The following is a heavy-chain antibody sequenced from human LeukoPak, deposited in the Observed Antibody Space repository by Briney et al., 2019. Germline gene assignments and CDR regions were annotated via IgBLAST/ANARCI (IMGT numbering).Heavy chain of an antibody. D-gene: IGHD5-18*01. CDR3: AKDSGDSYGLPYDAFYI. J-gene: IGHJ3*02. Sequence: GGSLRLSCAASGFTFSSYAMSWVRQAPGKGLEWVSAISGSGGSTYYADSVKGRFTISRDNSKNTLYLQMNSLRAEDTAVYYCAKDSGDSYGLPYDAFYIWGQGTMVTVSS. V-gene: IGHV3-23*01. CDR2: ISGSGGST. CDR1: GFTFSSYA.